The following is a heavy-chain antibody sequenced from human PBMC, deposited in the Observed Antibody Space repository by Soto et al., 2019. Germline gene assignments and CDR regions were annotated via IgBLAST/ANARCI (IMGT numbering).Heavy chain of an antibody. D-gene: IGHD3-22*01. CDR2: IRSKANSYAT. Sequence: GGSLRLSCAASGFTFSGSAMHWVRQASGKGLEWVGRIRSKANSYATAYAASVKGRFTISRDDSKNTAYLQMNSLKTEDTAVYYCTRRSRQWLLDYWGQGTLVTVSS. V-gene: IGHV3-73*01. CDR3: TRRSRQWLLDY. CDR1: GFTFSGSA. J-gene: IGHJ4*02.